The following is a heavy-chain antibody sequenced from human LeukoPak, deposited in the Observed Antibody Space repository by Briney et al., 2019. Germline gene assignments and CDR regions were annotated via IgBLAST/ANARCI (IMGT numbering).Heavy chain of an antibody. V-gene: IGHV3-64D*06. D-gene: IGHD6-19*01. CDR1: GFTFSSYA. CDR3: VSGQWLVHAFDI. CDR2: ISSNGGST. Sequence: GGSLRLSCSASGFTFSSYAMHWVRQAPGKGLEYVSAISSNGGSTYYAGSVKGRFTISRDNSKNTLYLQMSSLRAEDTAVYYCVSGQWLVHAFDIWGQGTMVTVSS. J-gene: IGHJ3*02.